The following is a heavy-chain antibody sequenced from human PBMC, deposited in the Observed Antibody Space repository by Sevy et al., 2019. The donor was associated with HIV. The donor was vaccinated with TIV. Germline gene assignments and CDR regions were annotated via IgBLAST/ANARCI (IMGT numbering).Heavy chain of an antibody. V-gene: IGHV3-23*01. D-gene: IGHD2-8*01. CDR3: AREGCTQPHDY. CDR2: FSFGCGRI. CDR1: GFTFAKYS. J-gene: IGHJ4*02. Sequence: GGSLRLSCAASGFTFAKYSTSWVRQAPGKGLERVSTFSFGCGRINYADSVKGRFTISRDDSKNTLFLQMNSLRAEDTATYFCAREGCTQPHDYWGQGTLVTVSS.